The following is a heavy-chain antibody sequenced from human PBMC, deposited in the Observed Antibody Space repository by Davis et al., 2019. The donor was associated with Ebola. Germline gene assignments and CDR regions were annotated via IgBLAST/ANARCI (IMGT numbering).Heavy chain of an antibody. Sequence: AASVKVSCKASGYTFTGYDINWVRKATGQGLEWMGWMNPNSGNTGYAQKFQGRVTMTRNTSISTAYMELSSLRSEDTAVYYCARDTFVVGATDDYWGQGTLVTVSS. CDR2: MNPNSGNT. CDR3: ARDTFVVGATDDY. CDR1: GYTFTGYD. V-gene: IGHV1-8*01. J-gene: IGHJ4*02. D-gene: IGHD1-26*01.